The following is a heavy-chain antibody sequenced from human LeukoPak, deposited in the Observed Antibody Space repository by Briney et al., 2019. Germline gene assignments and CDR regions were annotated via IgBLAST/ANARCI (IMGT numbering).Heavy chain of an antibody. Sequence: SETLSLTCTVSGGSVSSGSYYWSWIRQPPGKGLEWIGYIYYSGSTNYNPSLKSRVTISVDTSKNQFSLKLSSVTAADTAVYYCARGAAVVDYWGQGTLVTVSS. CDR2: IYYSGST. CDR3: ARGAAVVDY. D-gene: IGHD6-13*01. CDR1: GGSVSSGSYY. V-gene: IGHV4-61*01. J-gene: IGHJ4*02.